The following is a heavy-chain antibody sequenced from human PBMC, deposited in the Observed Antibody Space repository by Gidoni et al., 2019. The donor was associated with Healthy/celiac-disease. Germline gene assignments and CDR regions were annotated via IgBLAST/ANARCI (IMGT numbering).Heavy chain of an antibody. V-gene: IGHV3-15*07. Sequence: EVQLVESGGGLVKPGGSLRLSCAASGFTFSNAWMNRVRQAPGKGLGWVGRIKSKTDGGTTDYAAPVKGRFTISRDDSKNTLYLQMNSLKTEDTAVYYCTTDDGDGYKWPGDYWGQGTLVTVSS. CDR3: TTDDGDGYKWPGDY. CDR1: GFTFSNAW. D-gene: IGHD5-12*01. CDR2: IKSKTDGGTT. J-gene: IGHJ4*02.